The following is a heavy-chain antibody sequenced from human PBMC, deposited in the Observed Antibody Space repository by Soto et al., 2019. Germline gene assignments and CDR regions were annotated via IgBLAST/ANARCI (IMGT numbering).Heavy chain of an antibody. J-gene: IGHJ4*02. CDR1: GFTFSSYG. CDR2: IWYDGSNK. D-gene: IGHD2-21*01. CDR3: AKPSVVVEPYYFDY. V-gene: IGHV3-33*06. Sequence: QVQLVESGGGVVQPGRSLRLSCAASGFTFSSYGMHWVRQAPGKGLEWVAVIWYDGSNKYYADSVKGRFTISRDNSKNTLYLQMNSLRAEDTAVYYCAKPSVVVEPYYFDYWGQGTLVTVSS.